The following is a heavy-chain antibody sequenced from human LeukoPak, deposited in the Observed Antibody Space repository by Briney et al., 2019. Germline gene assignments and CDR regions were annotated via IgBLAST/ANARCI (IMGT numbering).Heavy chain of an antibody. D-gene: IGHD6-13*01. J-gene: IGHJ4*02. CDR2: ISSSSSYI. Sequence: GGSLRLSCAASGFTFSSYSMKWVRQAPGKGLEWVSSISSSSSYIYYADSVKGRFTISRDNAKNSLYLQMNSLRAEDTAVYYCARDGYSSSWAHSRGPDYWGQGTLVTVSS. V-gene: IGHV3-21*01. CDR3: ARDGYSSSWAHSRGPDY. CDR1: GFTFSSYS.